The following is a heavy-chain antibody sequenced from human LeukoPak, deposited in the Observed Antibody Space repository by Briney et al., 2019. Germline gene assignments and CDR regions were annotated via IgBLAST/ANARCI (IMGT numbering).Heavy chain of an antibody. J-gene: IGHJ6*03. V-gene: IGHV4-59*01. D-gene: IGHD1-1*01. Sequence: KPSETLSLTCTVSGGSISSYYWSWIRQPPGKGLEWIGYIYYSGSTNYNPSLKSRVTISVDTSKNQFSLKLSSVTAADTAVYYCARGGLATNYYYMDVWGKGTTVTVSS. CDR3: ARGGLATNYYYMDV. CDR1: GGSISSYY. CDR2: IYYSGST.